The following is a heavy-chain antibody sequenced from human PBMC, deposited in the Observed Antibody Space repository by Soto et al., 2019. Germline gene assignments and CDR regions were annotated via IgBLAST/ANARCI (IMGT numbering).Heavy chain of an antibody. CDR3: ARHLRREYYYYGMDV. CDR1: GYSFTSYW. CDR2: IYPGDSDT. V-gene: IGHV5-51*01. J-gene: IGHJ6*02. D-gene: IGHD1-26*01. Sequence: GESLKISCKGSGYSFTSYWIGWVRQMPGKGLEWMGIIYPGDSDTRYSPSFQGQVTISADKSISTAYLQWSSLKASDTAMYYCARHLRREYYYYGMDVWGQGTTVTVSS.